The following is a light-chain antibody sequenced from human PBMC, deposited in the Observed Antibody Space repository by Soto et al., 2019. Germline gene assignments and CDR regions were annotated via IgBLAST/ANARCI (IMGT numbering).Light chain of an antibody. CDR3: QVWDSISDHVV. Sequence: QSALTQPASVSGSPGQSITISCTGTSSDVGGYNYVCWYQQYPGKAPKLMIYEVSNRPSGVSNRFSGSKSGNTATLTISRVAAGDEADYYCQVWDSISDHVVFGGGTQLTVL. CDR1: SSDVGGYNY. CDR2: EVS. V-gene: IGLV2-14*01. J-gene: IGLJ2*01.